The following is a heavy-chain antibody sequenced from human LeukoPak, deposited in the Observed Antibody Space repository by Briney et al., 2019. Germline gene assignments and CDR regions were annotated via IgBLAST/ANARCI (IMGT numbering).Heavy chain of an antibody. CDR3: AKQGLVPATAGD. CDR2: INWNGGST. V-gene: IGHV3-20*04. J-gene: IGHJ4*02. CDR1: GFTFDDYG. D-gene: IGHD2-2*01. Sequence: PGGSLRLSCAASGFTFDDYGMSWVRQAPGKGLEWVSGINWNGGSTGYADSVKGRFTISRDNSMNTLYLQMNSLRPEDTAVYYCAKQGLVPATAGDWGQGTLVTVSS.